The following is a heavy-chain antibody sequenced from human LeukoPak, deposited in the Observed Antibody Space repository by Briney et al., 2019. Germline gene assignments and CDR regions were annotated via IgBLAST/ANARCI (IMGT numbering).Heavy chain of an antibody. V-gene: IGHV4-59*01. CDR3: ARLAYCGGDCYANWFDP. CDR2: IYYSGST. D-gene: IGHD2-21*02. Sequence: PSETLSLTCTVSGGSISSYYWSWIRQPPGKGLEYIGYIYYSGSTNYNPSLESRVTISVDTSESQFSLKLSSVTAADTAVYYCARLAYCGGDCYANWFDPWGQGTLVTVSS. CDR1: GGSISSYY. J-gene: IGHJ5*02.